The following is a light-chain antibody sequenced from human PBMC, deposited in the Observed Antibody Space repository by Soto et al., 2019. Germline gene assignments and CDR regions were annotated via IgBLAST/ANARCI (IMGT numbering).Light chain of an antibody. CDR1: QSISSW. Sequence: DINMTQSPSTLSASVGDRVTITCRASQSISSWLAWYQQKPGKAPKLLIYKASTLKSGVPSRFSGSGSGTEFTLTISSLQPDDFATYYCQHYNSYSEAFGQGTRWIS. CDR3: QHYNSYSEA. CDR2: KAS. J-gene: IGKJ1*01. V-gene: IGKV1-5*03.